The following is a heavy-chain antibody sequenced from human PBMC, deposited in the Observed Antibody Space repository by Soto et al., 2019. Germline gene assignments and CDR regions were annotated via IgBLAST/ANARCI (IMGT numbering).Heavy chain of an antibody. Sequence: EVQLVESGGGLVQPGRSLRLSCAASGFTFDDYAMHWVRQAPGKGLEWVSGISWNSGSIGYADSVKGRFTISRDNAKNSLYLQMNSLRAEDTALYYCAKDIKFGGSGGGYFDYWGQGTLVTVSS. CDR1: GFTFDDYA. V-gene: IGHV3-9*01. D-gene: IGHD1-26*01. CDR3: AKDIKFGGSGGGYFDY. J-gene: IGHJ4*02. CDR2: ISWNSGSI.